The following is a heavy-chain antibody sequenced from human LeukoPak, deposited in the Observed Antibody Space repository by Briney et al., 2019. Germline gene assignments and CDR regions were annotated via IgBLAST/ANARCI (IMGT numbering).Heavy chain of an antibody. CDR3: ARHVWLQPFDY. CDR2: IYYSGST. J-gene: IGHJ4*02. CDR1: GGSMNSYY. D-gene: IGHD3-9*01. V-gene: IGHV4-59*08. Sequence: SETRSLTCSVAGGSMNSYYWSCIRHSPGNVLEWTGYIYYSGSTNYHPSLKSRVTISVDTYKHQFSLKLSSVTAADTAVYYCARHVWLQPFDYWGQGTLVTVSS.